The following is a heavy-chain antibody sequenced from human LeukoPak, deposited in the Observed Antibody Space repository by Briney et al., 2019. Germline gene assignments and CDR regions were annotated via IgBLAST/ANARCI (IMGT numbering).Heavy chain of an antibody. J-gene: IGHJ4*02. D-gene: IGHD4-23*01. CDR1: GFTVSGNY. Sequence: GGSLRLSCAVSGFTVSGNYMSWIRQGPGKGLEWVSLIYSDDTTLYADSVKGRFTISRDISKNTLYLQMSSLRAEDTAVYYCARRAGGYSHPYDYWGQGVLVTVSS. V-gene: IGHV3-53*01. CDR2: IYSDDTT. CDR3: ARRAGGYSHPYDY.